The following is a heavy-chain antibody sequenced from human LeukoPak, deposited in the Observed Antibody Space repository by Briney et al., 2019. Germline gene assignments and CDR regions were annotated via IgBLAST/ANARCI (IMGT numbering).Heavy chain of an antibody. J-gene: IGHJ3*02. CDR1: GVSISSYY. D-gene: IGHD2-15*01. CDR2: FHTSGST. Sequence: PSETLSLTCTVSGVSISSYYWSWIRQPAGKGLEWIGRFHTSGSTNYNPSLKSRVRTSVDTSKKQFSLKLSSVTAADTAVYYCARAPRGVVVKSDAFDIWGQGTMVTVSS. V-gene: IGHV4-4*07. CDR3: ARAPRGVVVKSDAFDI.